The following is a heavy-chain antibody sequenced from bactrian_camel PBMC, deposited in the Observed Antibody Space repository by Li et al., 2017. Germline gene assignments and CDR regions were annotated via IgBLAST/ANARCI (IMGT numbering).Heavy chain of an antibody. CDR1: GYTNIGWPYC. Sequence: VQLVESGGGSVQARGSLRLSCAVSGYTNIGWPYCMGWFRQAPGKEREGVAVFDTATAYSDLVKGRFTISKDNSKSTLSLQMNSLKPEDTAMYYCAAKRGWCSWSSYDFNYWGQGTQVTVS. D-gene: IGHD6*01. CDR2: FDTAT. J-gene: IGHJ6*01. CDR3: AAKRGWCSWSSYDFNY. V-gene: IGHV3S55*01.